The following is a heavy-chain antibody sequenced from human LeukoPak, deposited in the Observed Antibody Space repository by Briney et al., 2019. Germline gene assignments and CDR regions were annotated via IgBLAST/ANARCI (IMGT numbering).Heavy chain of an antibody. Sequence: GGSLRLSCAASGFTFSSYSMNWVRQAPGKGLEWVSSISSSSSYIYYADSVKGGFTISRDNAKKSLYLQMNSLRAEDTAVYYCARAPRATPGPYDSSGPPDYWGQGTLVTVSS. J-gene: IGHJ4*02. CDR3: ARAPRATPGPYDSSGPPDY. CDR2: ISSSSSYI. D-gene: IGHD3-22*01. V-gene: IGHV3-21*01. CDR1: GFTFSSYS.